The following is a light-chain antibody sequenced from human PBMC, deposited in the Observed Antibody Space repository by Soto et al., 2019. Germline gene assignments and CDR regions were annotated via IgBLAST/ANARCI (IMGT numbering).Light chain of an antibody. CDR1: RGISSY. CDR2: AAS. V-gene: IGKV1-9*01. Sequence: DIQLTQSPSFLSASVGDRVTMTCRASRGISSYLAWSQQKPGKAPKLLIYAASTLQSGVPSRFSGSGSGTEFTLTISSLQPEDFATYYCQQLNSYPITFGQGTRLEIK. CDR3: QQLNSYPIT. J-gene: IGKJ5*01.